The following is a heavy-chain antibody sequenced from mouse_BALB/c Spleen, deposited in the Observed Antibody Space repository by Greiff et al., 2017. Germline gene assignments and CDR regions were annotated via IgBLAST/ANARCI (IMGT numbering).Heavy chain of an antibody. CDR3: AREEGMITTNFDY. Sequence: DVQLQESGPGLVKPSQSLSLTCSVTGYSITSGYYWNWIRQFPGNKLEWMGYISYDGSNNYNPSLKNRISITRDTSKNQFFLKLNSVTTEDTATYYCAREEGMITTNFDYWGQGTTLTVSS. V-gene: IGHV3-6*02. J-gene: IGHJ2*01. CDR2: ISYDGSN. CDR1: GYSITSGYY. D-gene: IGHD2-4*01.